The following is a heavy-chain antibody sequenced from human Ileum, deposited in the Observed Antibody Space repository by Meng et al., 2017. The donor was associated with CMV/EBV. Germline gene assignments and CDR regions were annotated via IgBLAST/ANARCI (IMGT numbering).Heavy chain of an antibody. Sequence: SCKASGYTFTSYGMHWVRQAPGKGLEWVAFIRYDGSNKYYADSVKGRFTISRDNSKNTLYLQMNSLRAEDTAVYYCAKGDILTGYFYNYYYYYGMDVWGQGTTVTVSS. CDR2: IRYDGSNK. CDR1: GYTFTSYG. V-gene: IGHV3-30*02. CDR3: AKGDILTGYFYNYYYYYGMDV. J-gene: IGHJ6*02. D-gene: IGHD3-9*01.